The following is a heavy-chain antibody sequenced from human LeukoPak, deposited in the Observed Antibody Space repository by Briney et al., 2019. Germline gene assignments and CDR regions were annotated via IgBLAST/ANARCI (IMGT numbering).Heavy chain of an antibody. CDR3: ARDIGLRVGATTGDY. J-gene: IGHJ4*02. D-gene: IGHD1-26*01. CDR1: GFTFSSYW. V-gene: IGHV3-7*01. CDR2: IKQDGSEK. Sequence: PGGSLRLSCAASGFTFSSYWMSWVRQAPGKGLEWVANIKQDGSEKYYVDSVKGRFTISRDNAKNSLYLQMNSLRAEDTAVYYCARDIGLRVGATTGDYWGQGTLVTVSS.